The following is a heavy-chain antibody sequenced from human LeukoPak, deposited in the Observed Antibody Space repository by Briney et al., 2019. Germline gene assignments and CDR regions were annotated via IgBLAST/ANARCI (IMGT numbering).Heavy chain of an antibody. J-gene: IGHJ5*02. CDR1: GFTFSSYA. CDR3: AKDRIAAAGTIFDP. CDR2: ISASASGT. V-gene: IGHV3-23*01. D-gene: IGHD6-13*01. Sequence: GGSLRLSCAASGFTFSSYAMSWVRQAPGKGLEWVSGISASASGTYYADSVKGRFTISRDNSENTLYLQMNSLRAEDTAVYYCAKDRIAAAGTIFDPWGQGTLVTVSS.